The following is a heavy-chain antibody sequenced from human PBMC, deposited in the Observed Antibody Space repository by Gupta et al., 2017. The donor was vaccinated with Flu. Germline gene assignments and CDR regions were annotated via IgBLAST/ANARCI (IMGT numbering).Heavy chain of an antibody. J-gene: IGHJ3*01. D-gene: IGHD1-1*01. V-gene: IGHV3-21*06. CDR3: AKNKASGTTKGFFDV. CDR2: ISRISRFA. Sequence: MHWVRQAPGKGLEWVSSISRISRFAFYADSVKGRFSVSRDNAKGSVYLQMNSLRAEDTAVYYCAKNKASGTTKGFFDVWGQGTMLTVSA.